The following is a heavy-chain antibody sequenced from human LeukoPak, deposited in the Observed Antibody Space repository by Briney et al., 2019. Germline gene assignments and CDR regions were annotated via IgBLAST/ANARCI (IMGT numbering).Heavy chain of an antibody. D-gene: IGHD5-24*01. CDR1: GGSISSSSFY. CDR3: ARHGAGYNSYSTFDY. J-gene: IGHJ4*02. Sequence: SETLSLTCTVSGGSISSSSFYWGWIRQPPGKGLEWIGSMYYSGSTYYNPSLKSRVTISVDTSKNQFSLKLSSVTAADTAVYYCARHGAGYNSYSTFDYWGQGTLVTVSS. V-gene: IGHV4-39*01. CDR2: MYYSGST.